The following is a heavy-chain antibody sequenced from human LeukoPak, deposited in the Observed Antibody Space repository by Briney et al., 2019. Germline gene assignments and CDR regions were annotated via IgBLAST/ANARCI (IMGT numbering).Heavy chain of an antibody. J-gene: IGHJ3*02. CDR2: IYHSGSI. V-gene: IGHV4-38-2*02. Sequence: SETLSLTCTVSGYSISNGYYWGWIRQPPGKGLEWIGSIYHSGSIYYNPSLKSRVTISVDTSKNQFSLKLSSVTAADTAVYYCARVLDWGRGPFDAFDIWGQGTMVTVSS. D-gene: IGHD7-27*01. CDR1: GYSISNGYY. CDR3: ARVLDWGRGPFDAFDI.